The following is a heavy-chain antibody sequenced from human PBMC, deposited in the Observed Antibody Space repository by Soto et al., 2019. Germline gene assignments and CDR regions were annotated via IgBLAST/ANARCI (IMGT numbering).Heavy chain of an antibody. D-gene: IGHD6-13*01. Sequence: SVKVSCKASGGTFSSYAISWVRQAPGQGLEWMGGIIPIFGTANYAQKFQGRVTITADESTSTAYMELSSLRSEDTAVYYCANSIAAAGTLRYYYYYGMDVWGQGTTVTVSS. CDR1: GGTFSSYA. J-gene: IGHJ6*02. CDR3: ANSIAAAGTLRYYYYYGMDV. V-gene: IGHV1-69*13. CDR2: IIPIFGTA.